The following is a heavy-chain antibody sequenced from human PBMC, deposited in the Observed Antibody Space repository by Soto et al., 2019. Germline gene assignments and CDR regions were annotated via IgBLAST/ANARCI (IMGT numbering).Heavy chain of an antibody. Sequence: GSLRLSCTASGFTFSSFGMAWVRQAPGKGLEWVSAISGSGDSSYYADSVKDRFTISRDNPANTLYLQMNNLRAEDTAVYYCAKVGIGMFSHKHHFDHWGQGTQVTVSS. J-gene: IGHJ4*02. V-gene: IGHV3-23*01. CDR3: AKVGIGMFSHKHHFDH. CDR2: ISGSGDSS. CDR1: GFTFSSFG. D-gene: IGHD2-2*03.